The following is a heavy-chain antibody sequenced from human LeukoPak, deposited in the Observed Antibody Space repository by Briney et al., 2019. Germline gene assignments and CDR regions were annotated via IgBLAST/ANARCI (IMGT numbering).Heavy chain of an antibody. CDR1: GFTFSSYS. CDR3: ARDGVVVAANDY. V-gene: IGHV3-21*01. CDR2: ISSSSSYI. Sequence: GGSLRLSCAASGFTFSSYSMNWVRQAPGKGLEWVSSISSSSSYIYYADSVKGRFTISRDNTKNSLYLQMNSLRAEDTAVYYCARDGVVVAANDYWGQGTLVTVSS. D-gene: IGHD2-15*01. J-gene: IGHJ4*02.